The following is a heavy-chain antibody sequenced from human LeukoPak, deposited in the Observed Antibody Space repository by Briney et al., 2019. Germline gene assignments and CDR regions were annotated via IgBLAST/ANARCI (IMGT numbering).Heavy chain of an antibody. D-gene: IGHD2-2*02. V-gene: IGHV1-18*01. CDR3: AREMEIPGAFDI. J-gene: IGHJ3*02. CDR1: GYTFTSYG. Sequence: ASVKVSCKASGYTFTSYGIRWVRQAPGQGLEWMGWISAYNGNTNYAQKLQGRVTMTTDTSTRTVYMELRSLRSDDTAVYYCAREMEIPGAFDIWGQGTMVTVSS. CDR2: ISAYNGNT.